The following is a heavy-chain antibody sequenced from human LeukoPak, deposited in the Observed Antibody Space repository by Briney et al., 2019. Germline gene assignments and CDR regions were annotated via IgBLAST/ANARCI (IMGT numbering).Heavy chain of an antibody. D-gene: IGHD2-2*02. V-gene: IGHV3-30-3*01. J-gene: IGHJ6*02. CDR3: ARDKIPYSYYGMDV. Sequence: GRSLRLSCVPSGFTFSSYAMHWVRQAPGKGLEWVAVISYDGSNKYYADSVKGRFTISRDNSKNTLYLQMNSLRAEDTAVHNCARDKIPYSYYGMDVWGQGPRVTVSS. CDR2: ISYDGSNK. CDR1: GFTFSSYA.